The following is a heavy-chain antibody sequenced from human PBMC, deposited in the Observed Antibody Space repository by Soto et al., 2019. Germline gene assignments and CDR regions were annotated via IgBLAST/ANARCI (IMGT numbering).Heavy chain of an antibody. CDR3: ARVPRMFGTDY. Sequence: QVQLVQSGAEVQQPGASVRISCKASGYTFTSYGINWVRQAPGQGLEWMGWISAYNDNTNYAQNLQGRVTMTTDTSTNTAYMELRSLRSDDTAVYYCARVPRMFGTDYWGQGTLVTVSS. J-gene: IGHJ4*02. CDR1: GYTFTSYG. D-gene: IGHD3-10*02. V-gene: IGHV1-18*01. CDR2: ISAYNDNT.